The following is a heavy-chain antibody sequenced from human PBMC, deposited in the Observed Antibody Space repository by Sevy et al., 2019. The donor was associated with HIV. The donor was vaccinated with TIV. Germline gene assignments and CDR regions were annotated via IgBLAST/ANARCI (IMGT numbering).Heavy chain of an antibody. D-gene: IGHD3-22*01. J-gene: IGHJ6*02. CDR1: GFTFSSYA. V-gene: IGHV3-30*04. CDR3: AREDITMIVVVITGMDV. Sequence: GGSLRLSCAASGFTFSSYAMNWVRQAPGKGLEWVAVISYDGSNKYYADSVKGRFTISRDNSKNTLYLQMNSLRAEDTAVYYCAREDITMIVVVITGMDVWGQGTTVTVSS. CDR2: ISYDGSNK.